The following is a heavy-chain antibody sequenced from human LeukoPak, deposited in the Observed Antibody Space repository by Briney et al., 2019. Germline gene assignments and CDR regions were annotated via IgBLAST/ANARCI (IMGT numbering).Heavy chain of an antibody. D-gene: IGHD6-19*01. V-gene: IGHV1-2*02. J-gene: IGHJ4*02. CDR1: GYTFTSYA. CDR3: ARVRYSSGLDY. CDR2: INPNSGGT. Sequence: GSVRVSCKASGYTFTSYAMNWVRQAPGQGLEWMGWINPNSGGTNYAQKFQGRVTITRDTSASTAYMELSSLRSEDTAVYYCARVRYSSGLDYWGQGTLVTVSS.